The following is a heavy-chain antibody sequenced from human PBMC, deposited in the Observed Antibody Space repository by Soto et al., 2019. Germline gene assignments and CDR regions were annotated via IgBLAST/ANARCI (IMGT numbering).Heavy chain of an antibody. V-gene: IGHV3-53*01. Sequence: LRLSCAASGFNVNTDYMNWVRQTPGKGLEWVSFIYNGESTHYADSVKGRFTISSEKSKNTLYLQMNSLRVEDTAVYYCARDGRGLGKLSLFEYWGQGTLVTVSS. J-gene: IGHJ4*02. CDR1: GFNVNTDY. CDR3: ARDGRGLGKLSLFEY. CDR2: IYNGEST. D-gene: IGHD3-16*01.